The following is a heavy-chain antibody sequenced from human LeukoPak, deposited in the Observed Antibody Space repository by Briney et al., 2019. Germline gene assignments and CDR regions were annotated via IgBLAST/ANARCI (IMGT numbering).Heavy chain of an antibody. V-gene: IGHV3-53*01. CDR1: GFTFSNYA. CDR2: IYSGGST. CDR3: ARDYCSGGSCYPDY. J-gene: IGHJ4*02. Sequence: PGGSLRLSCAASGFTFSNYAMTWVRQAPGKGLEWVSVIYSGGSTYYADSVKGRFTISRDNSKNTLYLQMNSLRAEDTAVYYCARDYCSGGSCYPDYWGQGTLVTVSS. D-gene: IGHD2-15*01.